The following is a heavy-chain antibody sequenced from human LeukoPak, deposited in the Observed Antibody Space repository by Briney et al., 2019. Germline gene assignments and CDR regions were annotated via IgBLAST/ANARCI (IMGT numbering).Heavy chain of an antibody. J-gene: IGHJ5*02. V-gene: IGHV4-4*07. D-gene: IGHD2-21*02. CDR1: GGSISSYY. Sequence: SETLSLTCTVSGGSISSYYWSWIRQPAGKGLEWIGRINTSGSTNYNPSLKSRVTMSVDTSKNQFSLKLSSVTAADTAVYYCARRAYCGGDCYSGFDPWGQGTLVTVSS. CDR2: INTSGST. CDR3: ARRAYCGGDCYSGFDP.